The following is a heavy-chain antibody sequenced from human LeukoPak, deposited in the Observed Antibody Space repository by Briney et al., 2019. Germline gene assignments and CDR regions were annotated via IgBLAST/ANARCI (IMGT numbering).Heavy chain of an antibody. CDR2: ISYDGSNK. Sequence: GGSLRLSCAASGFTFSSYAMHWVRQAPGKGLEWVAVISYDGSNKYYADSVKSRFTISRDNSKNTLYLQMNSLRAEDTAVYYCARRQGRRGIVGTTILKGAFDIWGQGTRVTVSS. J-gene: IGHJ3*02. V-gene: IGHV3-30*04. CDR1: GFTFSSYA. D-gene: IGHD1-26*01. CDR3: ARRQGRRGIVGTTILKGAFDI.